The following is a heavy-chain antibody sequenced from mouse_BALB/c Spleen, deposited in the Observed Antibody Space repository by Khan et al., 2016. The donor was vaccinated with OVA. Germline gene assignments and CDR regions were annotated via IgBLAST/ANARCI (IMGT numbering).Heavy chain of an antibody. J-gene: IGHJ1*01. V-gene: IGHV9-1*02. CDR3: ARGASYWYFDV. Sequence: QIQLVQSGPELKKPGETVKISCKASGYTFTNYGMNWVKQAPGKGLKWMGWINTYTGEPTYTDDFKGRFAFSLETSASTAYLQINNLKNEDMARYFCARGASYWYFDVWGAGTTVTVSS. CDR2: INTYTGEP. CDR1: GYTFTNYG.